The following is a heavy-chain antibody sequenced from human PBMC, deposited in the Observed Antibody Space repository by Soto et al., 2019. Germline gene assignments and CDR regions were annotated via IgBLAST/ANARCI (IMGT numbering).Heavy chain of an antibody. CDR1: GFAFSGYV. CDR2: ISGSGDRT. Sequence: EVQLLESGGGLVQPGGSLRLSCVASGFAFSGYVMTWVRQAPGKGLDWLSSISGSGDRTFYADSVKGRFTISSDTSKNMLYLQMNCLRAEDTAVYYCAKIGVMNSLDMWFDSWGQGTLVTVSA. V-gene: IGHV3-23*01. D-gene: IGHD2-21*01. J-gene: IGHJ5*01. CDR3: AKIGVMNSLDMWFDS.